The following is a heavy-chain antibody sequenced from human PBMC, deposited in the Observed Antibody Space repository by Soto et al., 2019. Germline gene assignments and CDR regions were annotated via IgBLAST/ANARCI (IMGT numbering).Heavy chain of an antibody. Sequence: QVQLQQWGAGLLKPSETLSLTCTVNGGSLTGYYWSWIRQPPGKGLEWIGEVKDGGSTNYSPSLRGRVSTSADTSTNHFPLRLTSVTAAATAVYFCARGQEGIVAAHWDQGALVTVSS. D-gene: IGHD5-12*01. CDR1: GGSLTGYY. J-gene: IGHJ4*02. CDR2: VKDGGST. CDR3: ARGQEGIVAAH. V-gene: IGHV4-34*01.